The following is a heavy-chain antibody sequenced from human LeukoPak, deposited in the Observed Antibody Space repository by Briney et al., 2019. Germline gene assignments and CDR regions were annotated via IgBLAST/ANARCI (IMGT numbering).Heavy chain of an antibody. J-gene: IGHJ6*02. CDR2: ISSSSSTI. D-gene: IGHD3-22*01. V-gene: IGHV3-48*01. CDR1: GFTFSSYS. CDR3: ARDYYDSSGYYYYYYGMDV. Sequence: GGSLRLSCAASGFTFSSYSMNWVHQAPGKGQEWVSYISSSSSTIYYADSVKGRFTISRDNAKNSLYLQMNSLRAEDTAVYYCARDYYDSSGYYYYYYGMDVWGQGTTVTVSS.